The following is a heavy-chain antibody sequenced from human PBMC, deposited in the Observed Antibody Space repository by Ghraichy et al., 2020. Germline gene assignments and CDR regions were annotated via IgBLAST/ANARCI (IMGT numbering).Heavy chain of an antibody. CDR2: INHSGST. J-gene: IGHJ4*02. Sequence: SQTLSLTCAVYGGSFSGHYWSWIRQPPGKGLEWIGEINHSGSTNYNPSLKSRVTISVDTSKNQFSLKLSSVTAADTAVYYCARGPPLYDSSGYYPTAQAYFDYWGQGTLVTVSS. D-gene: IGHD3-22*01. CDR3: ARGPPLYDSSGYYPTAQAYFDY. V-gene: IGHV4-34*01. CDR1: GGSFSGHY.